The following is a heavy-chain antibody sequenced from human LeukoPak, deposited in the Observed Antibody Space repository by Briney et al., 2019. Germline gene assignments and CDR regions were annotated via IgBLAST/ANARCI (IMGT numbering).Heavy chain of an antibody. J-gene: IGHJ3*02. CDR1: GFTFSNAW. D-gene: IGHD3-9*01. CDR3: TTESYYDILTGYYIDAFDM. CDR2: IKSKTDGGTT. V-gene: IGHV3-15*01. Sequence: GGSLRLSCAASGFTFSNAWMSWVRQAPGKGLEWVGRIKSKTDGGTTDYAAPVKGRFTISRDDSKNTLYLQMNSLKTEDTAVYYCTTESYYDILTGYYIDAFDMWGQGTMVTVSS.